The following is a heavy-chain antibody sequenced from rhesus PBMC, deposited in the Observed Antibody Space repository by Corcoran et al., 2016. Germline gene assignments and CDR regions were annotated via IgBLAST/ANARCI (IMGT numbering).Heavy chain of an antibody. D-gene: IGHD6-37*01. CDR2: VAHDGGGK. CDR3: ARDLSGGWSLDS. V-gene: IGHV3-54*02. Sequence: VQLVESGGGLVQPGGSLRLSCGASGFAFSGHGMHWVRQAPGKGLEWVAIVAHDGGGKYCASSVKDRFTVSKDNSKTILVLPRNTLKLEDTAVYYCARDLSGGWSLDSWGQGVLVAVSS. J-gene: IGHJ4*01. CDR1: GFAFSGHG.